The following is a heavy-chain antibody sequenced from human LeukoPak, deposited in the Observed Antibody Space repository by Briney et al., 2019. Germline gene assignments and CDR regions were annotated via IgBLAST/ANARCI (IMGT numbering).Heavy chain of an antibody. J-gene: IGHJ4*02. V-gene: IGHV3-74*01. CDR2: INTDGSVT. Sequence: GSLRPSCAASGITVSTFWMHWVRQAPGEGLVWVSRINTDGSVTNYADSVEGRFTISRDNAKNMLYLQMNDLRAEDTAVYYCVTDRYSDSAFGDWGQGTLVTVSS. CDR3: VTDRYSDSAFGD. CDR1: GITVSTFW. D-gene: IGHD1-26*01.